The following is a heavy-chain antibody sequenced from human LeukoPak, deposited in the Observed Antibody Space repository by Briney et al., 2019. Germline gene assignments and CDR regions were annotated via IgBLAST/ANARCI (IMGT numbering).Heavy chain of an antibody. J-gene: IGHJ4*02. CDR2: INQDESKK. CDR3: ARDHAYRADY. CDR1: GFTFSNDW. Sequence: PGGSLRLSCAASGFTFSNDWMCWVRQAPGKGLEWVANINQDESKKYYADSVKGRFTISRDNAKNSLYLLMSSLTAEDTAIYYCARDHAYRADYWGQGTLVTVSS. D-gene: IGHD2-2*01. V-gene: IGHV3-7*01.